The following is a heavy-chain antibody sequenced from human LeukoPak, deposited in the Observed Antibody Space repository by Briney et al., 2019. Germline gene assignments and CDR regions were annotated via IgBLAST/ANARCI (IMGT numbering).Heavy chain of an antibody. CDR2: IYHSGST. J-gene: IGHJ4*02. Sequence: SETLSLTCTVSGYSISSGYYWGWIRQPPGKGLEWIGSIYHSGSTYYNPSLKSRVTISVDTSKNQFSLKLSSVTAADTAVYYCARERYYDSSGYYYVSNALTGVFDYWGQGTLVTVSS. CDR1: GYSISSGYY. D-gene: IGHD3-22*01. V-gene: IGHV4-38-2*02. CDR3: ARERYYDSSGYYYVSNALTGVFDY.